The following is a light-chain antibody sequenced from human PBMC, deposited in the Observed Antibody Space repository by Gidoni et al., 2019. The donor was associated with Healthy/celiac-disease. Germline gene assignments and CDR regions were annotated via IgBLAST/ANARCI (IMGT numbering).Light chain of an antibody. Sequence: NFMLTQPQSVSECPGKTVTISCTRSSGSIASNYVQWYQQRPGSAPTTVIYEDNQRPSGVPDRFSGSIDSSSNSASLTISGLKTEDEADYYCQSYDSSNHGVFGGGTKLTVL. V-gene: IGLV6-57*04. CDR3: QSYDSSNHGV. CDR2: EDN. CDR1: SGSIASNY. J-gene: IGLJ3*02.